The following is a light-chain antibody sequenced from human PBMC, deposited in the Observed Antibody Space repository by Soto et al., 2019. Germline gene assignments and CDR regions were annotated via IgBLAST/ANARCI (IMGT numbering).Light chain of an antibody. CDR3: HQRQSRPRT. V-gene: IGKV3D-20*02. CDR2: GAS. CDR1: QSVSSSY. J-gene: IGKJ1*01. Sequence: EIVLTQSPGTLSLSPGERATLSCRASQSVSSSYLAWYQQKPGQAPRLLIYGASSRAAGIPARFSGSGSETDFTLTISDVEPEDFAVYYCHQRQSRPRTFGQGTKVDIK.